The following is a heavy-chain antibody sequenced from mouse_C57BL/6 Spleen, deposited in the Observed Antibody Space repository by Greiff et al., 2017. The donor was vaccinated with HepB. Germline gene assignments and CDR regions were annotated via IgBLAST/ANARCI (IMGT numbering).Heavy chain of an antibody. J-gene: IGHJ2*01. V-gene: IGHV1-64*01. CDR1: GYTFTGYW. Sequence: VQLQQSGAELMKPGASVKLSCKATGYTFTGYWIEWVKQRPGHGLEWIGMIHPNSGSTNYNEKFKSKATLTVDKSSSTAYMQLSSLTSEDSAVYYCAREGDGYQYYFDYWGQGTTLTVSS. D-gene: IGHD2-3*01. CDR2: IHPNSGST. CDR3: AREGDGYQYYFDY.